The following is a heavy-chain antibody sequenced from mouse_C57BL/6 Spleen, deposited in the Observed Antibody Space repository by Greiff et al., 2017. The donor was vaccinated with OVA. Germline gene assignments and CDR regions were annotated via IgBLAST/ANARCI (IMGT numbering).Heavy chain of an antibody. J-gene: IGHJ4*01. CDR2: IDPSDSYT. D-gene: IGHD4-1*02. Sequence: QVQLQQPGAELVKPGASVKLSCKASGYTFTSYWMQWVKQRPGQGLEWIGEIDPSDSYTNYNQKFKGKATLTVDTSSSTAYMQLSSLTSEDAAVDYCASTGTKDDWGQGTSVTVSS. V-gene: IGHV1-50*01. CDR3: ASTGTKDD. CDR1: GYTFTSYW.